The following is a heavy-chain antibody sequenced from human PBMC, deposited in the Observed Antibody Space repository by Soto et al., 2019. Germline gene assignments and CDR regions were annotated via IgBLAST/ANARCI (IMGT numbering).Heavy chain of an antibody. V-gene: IGHV4-59*01. CDR2: IYSSGST. CDR1: DGSIGTYY. D-gene: IGHD3-10*01. CDR3: ARFRHGDNSWFGTLDY. J-gene: IGHJ4*02. Sequence: SETLSLTCTVSDGSIGTYYWSWIRKPPGKGLEWIGYIYSSGSTNYNYSLKSRVTISVDTPKNQFSLKLTSVTAADTAVYYCARFRHGDNSWFGTLDYWGRGILVTVSS.